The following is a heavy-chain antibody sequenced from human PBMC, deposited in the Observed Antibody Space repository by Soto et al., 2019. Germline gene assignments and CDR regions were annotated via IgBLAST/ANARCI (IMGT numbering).Heavy chain of an antibody. V-gene: IGHV1-18*01. CDR1: GYTFTNYG. CDR2: ISGYNAET. D-gene: IGHD4-17*01. CDR3: ARVGGVRGYHYVDGFDY. J-gene: IGHJ4*02. Sequence: QVQLVQSGAEVKKPGASVKVSCKASGYTFTNYGINWVRQAPGQGLEWMGWISGYNAETNYARNVQGRVSMTTDTSTGTAYVELGSLRSDDTAVYYCARVGGVRGYHYVDGFDYWGQGTLVTVSS.